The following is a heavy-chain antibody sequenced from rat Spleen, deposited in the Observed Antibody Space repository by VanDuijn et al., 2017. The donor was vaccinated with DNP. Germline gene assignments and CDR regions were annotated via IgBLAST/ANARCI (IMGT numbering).Heavy chain of an antibody. D-gene: IGHD1-9*01. CDR2: ISYSGST. J-gene: IGHJ2*01. CDR1: GYSITSNY. CDR3: ARVHTYYGYKDYFDY. V-gene: IGHV3-1*01. Sequence: EVQLQESGPGLVKPSQSLSLTCSVTGYSITSNYWGWIRKFPGNKMEWMGYISYSGSTSYNPSLKSRISITRDTSKNQFFLQLNSVTTEDTATYYCARVHTYYGYKDYFDYWGQGVMVTVSS.